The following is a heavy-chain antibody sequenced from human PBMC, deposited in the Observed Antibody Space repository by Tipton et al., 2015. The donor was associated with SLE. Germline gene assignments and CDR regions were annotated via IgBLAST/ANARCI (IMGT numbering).Heavy chain of an antibody. V-gene: IGHV4-39*07. CDR3: RLITITSLFDY. D-gene: IGHD3-16*01. CDR1: GDSISSSAYY. Sequence: TLSLTCTVSGDSISSSAYYWGWVRQPPGKGLEWIGSIYYSGSTYYNPSLKSRVTLSVDTSKNQFSLKLSSVTAADTAVYYCRLITITSLFDYWGQGTLVTVSS. CDR2: IYYSGST. J-gene: IGHJ4*02.